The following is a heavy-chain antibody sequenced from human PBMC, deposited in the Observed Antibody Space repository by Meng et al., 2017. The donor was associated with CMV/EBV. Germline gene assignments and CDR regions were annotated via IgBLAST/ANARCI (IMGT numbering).Heavy chain of an antibody. CDR3: AREYGGWFDP. D-gene: IGHD3-16*01. V-gene: IGHV3-7*01. J-gene: IGHJ5*02. Sequence: GGSLRLSCAASGFNFSAYWMIWVRQAPGKGLEWVANIKQHGSEKYYADSVKGRFTISRDDAKNSLYLQMNSLRVEDTAVYYCAREYGGWFDPWGQGTLVTVSS. CDR2: IKQHGSEK. CDR1: GFNFSAYW.